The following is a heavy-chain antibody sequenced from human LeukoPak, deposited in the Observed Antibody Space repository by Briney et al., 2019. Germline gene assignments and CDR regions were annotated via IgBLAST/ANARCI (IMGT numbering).Heavy chain of an antibody. V-gene: IGHV1-18*01. CDR3: ARGLSYYYDSSGYYSTFDY. CDR1: GYTFTSYG. CDR2: ISAYNGNT. J-gene: IGHJ4*02. Sequence: ASVKVSCKASGYTFTSYGISWVRQAPGQGLEWMGWISAYNGNTNYAQKLQGRVTMTTDTSTSTAYMELSRLRSDDTAVYYCARGLSYYYDSSGYYSTFDYWGQGTLVTVSS. D-gene: IGHD3-22*01.